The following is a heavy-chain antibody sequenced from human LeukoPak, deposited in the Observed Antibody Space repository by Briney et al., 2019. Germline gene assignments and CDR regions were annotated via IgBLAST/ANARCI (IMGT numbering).Heavy chain of an antibody. D-gene: IGHD3-16*01. CDR3: AKDGTFGSFDY. Sequence: GGSLRLSCAASGFTFSSSWMTWVRQAPGKGLEWVASINQDGGEIHYVDSVKGRFTISRDNAKNSLYLQMNSLRAEDTALYYCAKDGTFGSFDYWGQGTLVTVSS. CDR1: GFTFSSSW. CDR2: INQDGGEI. J-gene: IGHJ4*02. V-gene: IGHV3-7*03.